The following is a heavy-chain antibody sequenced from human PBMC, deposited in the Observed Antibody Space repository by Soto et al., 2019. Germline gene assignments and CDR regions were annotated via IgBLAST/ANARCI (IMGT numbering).Heavy chain of an antibody. CDR2: INHSGST. CDR3: ARGSGYCSGGSCYINWFDP. J-gene: IGHJ5*02. V-gene: IGHV4-34*01. CDR1: GRSFSGYY. D-gene: IGHD2-15*01. Sequence: SETLSLTCAVYGRSFSGYYWSWIRQPPGKGLEWIGEINHSGSTNYNPSLKSRVTISVDTSKNQFSLKLSSVTAADTAVYYCARGSGYCSGGSCYINWFDPWGQGTLVTVSS.